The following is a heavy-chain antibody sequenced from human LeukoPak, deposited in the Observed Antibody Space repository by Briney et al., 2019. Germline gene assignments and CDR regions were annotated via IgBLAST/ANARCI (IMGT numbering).Heavy chain of an antibody. CDR2: INHSGST. D-gene: IGHD1-1*01. Sequence: SETLSLTCAVYGGSFSGYYWSWIRQPPGKGLEWIGEINHSGSTNYNPSLKSRVTISVDTSKNQFSLKLSSVTAADTAVYYCARGFQRPFDYWGQGTLVTVSS. CDR3: ARGFQRPFDY. V-gene: IGHV4-34*01. J-gene: IGHJ4*02. CDR1: GGSFSGYY.